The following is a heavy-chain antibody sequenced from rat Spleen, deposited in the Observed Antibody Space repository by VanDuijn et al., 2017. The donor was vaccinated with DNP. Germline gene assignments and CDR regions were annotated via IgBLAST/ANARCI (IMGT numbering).Heavy chain of an antibody. Sequence: EVQLVETGGGLVEPGTSLRLSCLASGFTFNIYWMYWIRQIPGKGLEWIASINTDGSRTYYLDSVKGRFTISRTNAENTFYLQMNSLRSEDTATYYCAKEDYSVTFGNWGQGVMVTVSS. CDR3: AKEDYSVTFGN. CDR2: INTDGSRT. CDR1: GFTFNIYW. J-gene: IGHJ2*01. V-gene: IGHV5-58*01. D-gene: IGHD1-1*01.